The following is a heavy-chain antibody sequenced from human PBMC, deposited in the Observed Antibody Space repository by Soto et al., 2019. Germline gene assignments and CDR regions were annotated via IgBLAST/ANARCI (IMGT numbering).Heavy chain of an antibody. Sequence: SATLSLTWAVYGGSFSGYYWSWIRQPPGKGLEWIGEISQSGRTNYSPSLKSRVSISIDTSKKQFSLNLASVSAADTAVYYCARAPKVSGSSQTRPDFWGQGTLVTVSS. V-gene: IGHV4-34*01. J-gene: IGHJ4*02. CDR3: ARAPKVSGSSQTRPDF. D-gene: IGHD6-6*01. CDR1: GGSFSGYY. CDR2: ISQSGRT.